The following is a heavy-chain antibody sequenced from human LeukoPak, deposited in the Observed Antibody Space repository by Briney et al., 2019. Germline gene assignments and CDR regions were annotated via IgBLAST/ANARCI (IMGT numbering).Heavy chain of an antibody. J-gene: IGHJ4*02. CDR2: ISSSSSTI. CDR3: AREVVVVTAPHYFDY. CDR1: GFTFSSYS. Sequence: PGGSLRLSCAASGFTFSSYSMNGVRQAPGKGPEWVSYISSSSSTIYYADSVKGRFTISRDNAKNSLYLQMNSLRDEDTAVYYCAREVVVVTAPHYFDYWGQGTLVTVSS. D-gene: IGHD2-21*02. V-gene: IGHV3-48*02.